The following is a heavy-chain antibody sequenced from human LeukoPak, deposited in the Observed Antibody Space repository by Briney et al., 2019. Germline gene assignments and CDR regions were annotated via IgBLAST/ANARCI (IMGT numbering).Heavy chain of an antibody. CDR2: INTDGSST. V-gene: IGHV3-74*01. CDR3: ARGDPSPVGMATIHFDY. Sequence: GGSLRLSCAASGFTFSSYWMHWVRQAPWKGLVWVSRINTDGSSTSYADSVKGRFTISRDNAKNTLYLQMNSLRAEDTAVYYCARGDPSPVGMATIHFDYWGQGTLVTVSS. J-gene: IGHJ4*02. CDR1: GFTFSSYW. D-gene: IGHD5-24*01.